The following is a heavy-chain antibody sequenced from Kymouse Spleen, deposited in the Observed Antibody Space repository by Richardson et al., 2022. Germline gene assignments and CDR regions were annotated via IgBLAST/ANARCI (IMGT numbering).Heavy chain of an antibody. V-gene: IGHV3-73*02. CDR1: GFTFSGSA. CDR3: TRVARTFDI. J-gene: IGHJ3*02. Sequence: EVQLVESGGGLVQPGGSLKLSCAASGFTFSGSAMHWVRQASGKGLEWVGRIRSKANSYATAYAASVKGRFTISRDDSKNTAYLQMNSLKTEDTAVYYCTRVARTFDIWGQGTMVTVSS. D-gene: IGHD2-15*01,IGHD6-6*01. CDR2: IRSKANSYAT.